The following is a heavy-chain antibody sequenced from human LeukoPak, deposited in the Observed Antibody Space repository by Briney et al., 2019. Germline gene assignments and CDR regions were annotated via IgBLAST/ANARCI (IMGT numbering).Heavy chain of an antibody. D-gene: IGHD2-15*01. V-gene: IGHV1-18*01. CDR3: PRRLYCSGGSCYSGCDY. Sequence: ASVKVSCKASGYTFTRYVISWVRQAPGQGLAWMGWISNYNDNIHYAQRLQGRVTLNQDTSLSTAYMELRSLRSDATAIYYCPRRLYCSGGSCYSGCDYWGQGTLVTVSS. CDR2: ISNYNDNI. J-gene: IGHJ4*02. CDR1: GYTFTRYV.